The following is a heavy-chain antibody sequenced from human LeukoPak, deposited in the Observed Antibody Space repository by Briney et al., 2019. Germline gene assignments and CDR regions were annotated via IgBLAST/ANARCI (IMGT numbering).Heavy chain of an antibody. D-gene: IGHD3-10*01. CDR3: ARLTRKTNYYGSGSYGY. CDR1: GYTFTGYY. J-gene: IGHJ4*02. CDR2: INPNSGGT. Sequence: ASVKVSCKASGYTFTGYYMHWVRQAPGQGLEWMGWINPNSGGTNYAQKFQGRVTMTRDTSISTAYMELSRLRSDDTAVYYCARLTRKTNYYGSGSYGYWGQGTLVTVSS. V-gene: IGHV1-2*02.